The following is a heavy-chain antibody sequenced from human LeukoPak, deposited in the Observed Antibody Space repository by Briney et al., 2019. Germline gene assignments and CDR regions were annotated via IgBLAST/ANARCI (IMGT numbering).Heavy chain of an antibody. CDR1: GGSFSGYY. V-gene: IGHV4-34*01. D-gene: IGHD6-19*01. CDR3: ARSVAGTEQYYYYYYMDV. J-gene: IGHJ6*03. Sequence: SETLSLTCAVYGGSFSGYYWSWIRQPPGKGLEWIGEINHSGSTNYNPSLKSRVTISVDTSKHQFSLKLSSVTAADTAVYYCARSVAGTEQYYYYYYMDVWGKGTTVTVSS. CDR2: INHSGST.